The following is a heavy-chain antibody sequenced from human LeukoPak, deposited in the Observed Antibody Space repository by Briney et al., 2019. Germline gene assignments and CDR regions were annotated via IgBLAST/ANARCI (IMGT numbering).Heavy chain of an antibody. V-gene: IGHV3-7*01. J-gene: IGHJ4*02. CDR1: GFTFSSYW. CDR3: ARDYAGYNSGFWSFDH. Sequence: HPGGSLRLSCAASGFTFSSYWMSWVRQAPGKGLEWVANIKQDGSEKYYVDSVKGRFTISRDNAKNSLYLQMDSLRAEDTAVYYCARDYAGYNSGFWSFDHWGQGTLVTLSS. CDR2: IKQDGSEK. D-gene: IGHD2-15*01.